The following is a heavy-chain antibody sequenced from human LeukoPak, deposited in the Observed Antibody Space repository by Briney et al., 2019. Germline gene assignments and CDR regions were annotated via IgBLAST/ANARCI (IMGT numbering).Heavy chain of an antibody. Sequence: SETLSLTCTVSGGSISGGGYYWSWIRQHPGKGLEWIGYIYYSGSTYYNPSLKSRVTISVDTSKDQFSLNLSSVTAADTAVYYCARDEDGYNFVAFWGQGTLVTVSS. CDR2: IYYSGST. V-gene: IGHV4-31*03. J-gene: IGHJ4*02. CDR3: ARDEDGYNFVAF. D-gene: IGHD5-24*01. CDR1: GGSISGGGYY.